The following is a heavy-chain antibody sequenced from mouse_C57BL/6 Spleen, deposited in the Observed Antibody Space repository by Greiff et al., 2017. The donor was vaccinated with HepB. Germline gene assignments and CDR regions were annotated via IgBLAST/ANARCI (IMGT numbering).Heavy chain of an antibody. V-gene: IGHV1-64*01. CDR3: AGSTLAWFAY. D-gene: IGHD4-1*02. CDR2: IHPNSGST. Sequence: QVHVKQPGAELVKPGASVKLSCKASGYTFTSYWMHWVKQRPGQGLEWIGMIHPNSGSTNYNEKFKSKATLTVDKSSSTAYMQLSSLTSEDSAVYYCAGSTLAWFAYWGQGTLVTVSA. CDR1: GYTFTSYW. J-gene: IGHJ3*01.